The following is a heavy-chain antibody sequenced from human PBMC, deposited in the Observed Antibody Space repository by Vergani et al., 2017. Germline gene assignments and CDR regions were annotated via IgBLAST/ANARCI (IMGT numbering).Heavy chain of an antibody. V-gene: IGHV1-46*01. CDR3: ARHAPQQLELNYFDY. CDR2: INPSGGST. CDR1: GYTFTSYY. Sequence: QVQLVQSGAEVKKPGASVKVSCKASGYTFTSYYMHWVRQAPGQGLEWMGIINPSGGSTSYAQKFQGRVTMTRDTSTSTVYMELSSLRSEDTAVYYCARHAPQQLELNYFDYWGQGTLVTVSS. J-gene: IGHJ4*02. D-gene: IGHD6-13*01.